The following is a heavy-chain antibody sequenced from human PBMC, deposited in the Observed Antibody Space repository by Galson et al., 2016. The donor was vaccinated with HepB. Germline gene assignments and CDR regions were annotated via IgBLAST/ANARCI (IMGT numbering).Heavy chain of an antibody. CDR2: ISFDGTKK. CDR1: GFTFRNCA. J-gene: IGHJ5*02. CDR3: AKGQYSIGRTGDWLDP. D-gene: IGHD3-22*01. V-gene: IGHV3-30*18. Sequence: SLRLSCAASGFTFRNCAMYWVRQAPGRGLEWVAIISFDGTKKSYADSVRGRFTVSRDNSDNTLHLQMNSLTRDDTATYFCAKGQYSIGRTGDWLDPWGLGALVTVSS.